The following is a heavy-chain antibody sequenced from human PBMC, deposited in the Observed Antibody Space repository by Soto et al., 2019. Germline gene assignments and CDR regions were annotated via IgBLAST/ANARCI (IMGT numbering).Heavy chain of an antibody. CDR1: GGSISSGGYY. V-gene: IGHV4-31*03. J-gene: IGHJ4*02. CDR3: ARGAAGEAFDY. CDR2: IYYSGST. D-gene: IGHD6-13*01. Sequence: SETLSLTCTVSGGSISSGGYYWSWIRQHPGKGLEWIGYIYYSGSTYYNPSLKSRVTISVDTSKNQFSLKLSSVTAADTAVYYCARGAAGEAFDYWGQGTLVTVSS.